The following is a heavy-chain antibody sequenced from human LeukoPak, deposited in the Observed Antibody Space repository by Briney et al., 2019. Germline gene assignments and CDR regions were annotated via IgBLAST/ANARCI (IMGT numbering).Heavy chain of an antibody. CDR1: GFTFSSYG. J-gene: IGHJ4*02. CDR3: AKGSFTGWFGELSHFDY. D-gene: IGHD3-10*01. Sequence: PGRSLRLSCAASGFTFSSYGMHWVRQAPGKGLEGVAVISYDGSNKYYADSVKGRFTISRDNSKNTLYLQMNSLRAEDTAVYYCAKGSFTGWFGELSHFDYWGQGTLVTVSS. CDR2: ISYDGSNK. V-gene: IGHV3-30*18.